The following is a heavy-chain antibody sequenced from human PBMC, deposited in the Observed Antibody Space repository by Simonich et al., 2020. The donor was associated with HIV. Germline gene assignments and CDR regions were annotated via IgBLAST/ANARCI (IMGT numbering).Heavy chain of an antibody. V-gene: IGHV4-34*01. CDR1: GGSFSGSY. Sequence: QVQLQQWGAGLLKPSETLSLTCAVYGGSFSGSYWSWISQPPGKGLEWIGEINHRGTTNYNPSLKSRVTISVDTSKNQFSLKLTSVTAADTAVYYCARGGGTTPRQQLVFDFWGQGTLVTVSS. CDR3: ARGGGTTPRQQLVFDF. J-gene: IGHJ4*02. CDR2: INHRGTT. D-gene: IGHD6-6*01.